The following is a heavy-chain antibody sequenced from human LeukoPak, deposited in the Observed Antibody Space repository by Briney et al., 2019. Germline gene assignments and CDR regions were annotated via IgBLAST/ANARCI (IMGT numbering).Heavy chain of an antibody. V-gene: IGHV1-18*01. CDR3: ARDVEMYYDSSAYGDY. CDR2: IRPYNGNT. D-gene: IGHD3-22*01. J-gene: IGHJ4*02. Sequence: ASVKVSCKASGYTFTSYGISWVRQAPGQGLEWMGWIRPYNGNTNYAQKLQGRVTMTTGTSTSTAYMELRSLRSDDTAIYYCARDVEMYYDSSAYGDYWGQGTLVTVSS. CDR1: GYTFTSYG.